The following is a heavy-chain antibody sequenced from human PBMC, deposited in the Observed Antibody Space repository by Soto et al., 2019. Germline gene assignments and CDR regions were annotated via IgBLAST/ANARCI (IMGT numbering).Heavy chain of an antibody. Sequence: QVQLVQSGPEVKKPGASVKVSCKASGYSFTRHGVSWVRQAPGEGLEWMGWISVKKGDTNYAQKFQGRLTLTTDTSTATAYIELRSLGSDDTAVYYCARDAAYNGSGGGLYGMDVWGQGTTVTASS. J-gene: IGHJ6*02. CDR1: GYSFTRHG. V-gene: IGHV1-18*01. CDR2: ISVKKGDT. CDR3: ARDAAYNGSGGGLYGMDV. D-gene: IGHD3-10*01.